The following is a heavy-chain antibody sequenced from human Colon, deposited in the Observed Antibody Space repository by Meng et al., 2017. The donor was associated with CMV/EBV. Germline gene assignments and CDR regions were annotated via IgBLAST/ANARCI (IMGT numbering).Heavy chain of an antibody. Sequence: GGSLRLSCAASGFNFSNYWMSWVRQAPGKGLEWVANIKYDGSETHYVDSLKGRVTASRDNAKNSLYLQISSLRPEDTAVFFCARVGVNKPFDYWGQGTLVTVSS. D-gene: IGHD2-21*01. CDR3: ARVGVNKPFDY. CDR2: IKYDGSET. V-gene: IGHV3-7*01. CDR1: GFNFSNYW. J-gene: IGHJ4*02.